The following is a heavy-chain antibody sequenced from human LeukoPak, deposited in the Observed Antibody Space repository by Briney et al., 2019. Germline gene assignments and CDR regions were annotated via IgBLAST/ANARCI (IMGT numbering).Heavy chain of an antibody. D-gene: IGHD2-2*01. J-gene: IGHJ4*02. CDR1: GYSFTSYW. Sequence: GESLKISCKGSGYSFTSYWIGWVRQMPGKGLEWMGIIYPGDSDTRYSPSFQGQVTISADKSISTAYLQWSSLKASDTAMYYCARSHPVVPAATNSEFDYWGQGTLVTVSS. CDR2: IYPGDSDT. V-gene: IGHV5-51*01. CDR3: ARSHPVVPAATNSEFDY.